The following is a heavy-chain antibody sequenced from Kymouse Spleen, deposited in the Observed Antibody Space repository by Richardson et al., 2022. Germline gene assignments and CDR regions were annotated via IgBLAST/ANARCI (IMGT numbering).Heavy chain of an antibody. CDR1: GGSISSSSYY. CDR2: IYYSGST. V-gene: IGHV4-39*01. D-gene: IGHD2-8*01. Sequence: QLQLQESGPGLVKPSETLSLTCTVSGGSISSSSYYWGWIRQPPGKGLEWIGSIYYSGSTYYNPSLKSRVTISVDTSKNQFSLKLSSVTAADTAVYYCARESIVLMVYAAFDYWGQGTLVTVSS. J-gene: IGHJ4*02. CDR3: ARESIVLMVYAAFDY.